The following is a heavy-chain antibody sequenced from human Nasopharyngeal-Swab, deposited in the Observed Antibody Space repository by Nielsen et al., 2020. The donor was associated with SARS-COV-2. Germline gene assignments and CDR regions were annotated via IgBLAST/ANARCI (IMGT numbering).Heavy chain of an antibody. J-gene: IGHJ3*02. CDR3: ARDKGGWLPYSDAFDI. D-gene: IGHD6-19*01. V-gene: IGHV3-30-3*01. Sequence: GGSLRLSCAASGFTFSSYAMHWVRQAPGKGLEWVAVISYDGSNKYYADSVKGRFTISRDNSKNTLYLQMNSLRAEDTAVYYCARDKGGWLPYSDAFDIWGQGTMVTVSS. CDR1: GFTFSSYA. CDR2: ISYDGSNK.